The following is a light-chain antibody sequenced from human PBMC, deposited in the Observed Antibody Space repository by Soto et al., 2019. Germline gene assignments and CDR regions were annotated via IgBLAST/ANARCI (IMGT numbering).Light chain of an antibody. CDR1: QSIISY. V-gene: IGKV1-39*01. CDR3: QQRSMAPHT. J-gene: IGKJ4*02. CDR2: GAS. Sequence: DIQMTQSPSSLSAFIGDRVTITCRTSQSIISYLNWYQQKPWKAPNLLISGASSLQTGVPSRFSGSGSGTDFTLTIGSLQPEYFAPYFWQQRSMAPHTFGGGTKVEIK.